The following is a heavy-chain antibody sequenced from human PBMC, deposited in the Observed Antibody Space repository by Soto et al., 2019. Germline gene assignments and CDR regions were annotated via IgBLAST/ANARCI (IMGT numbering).Heavy chain of an antibody. J-gene: IGHJ6*02. CDR2: IKQDGSEK. CDR3: ARLHDYRPSYGMDV. Sequence: EVQLVESGGGLVQPGGSLRLSCAASGFTFSSYWMSWVRQAPGKGLEWVANIKQDGSEKYYVDSVKGRFTISRDNAKNSLYLQMNSLRAEDTAVYYCARLHDYRPSYGMDVWGQGTTVTVSS. V-gene: IGHV3-7*01. D-gene: IGHD4-4*01. CDR1: GFTFSSYW.